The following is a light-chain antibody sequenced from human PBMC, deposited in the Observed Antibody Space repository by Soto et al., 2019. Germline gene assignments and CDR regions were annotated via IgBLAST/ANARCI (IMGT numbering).Light chain of an antibody. CDR2: DVN. J-gene: IGLJ2*01. Sequence: QSALTQPPSASGSPGQSVTISCTGTSSDVGNYNYVSWYQKHPGKAPKLMIYDVNKRPSGVPDRFSGSKSGNTASLTVSGLQADGEAEYYCSSYAGGNNLLFGGGTKLTVL. CDR3: SSYAGGNNLL. CDR1: SSDVGNYNY. V-gene: IGLV2-8*01.